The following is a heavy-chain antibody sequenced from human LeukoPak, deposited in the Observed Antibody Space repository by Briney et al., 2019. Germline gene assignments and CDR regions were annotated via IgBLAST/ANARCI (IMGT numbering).Heavy chain of an antibody. CDR2: ISAYNGNT. CDR1: GYTFTSYD. J-gene: IGHJ4*02. CDR3: ARDPSITMIDY. D-gene: IGHD3-22*01. V-gene: IGHV1-18*01. Sequence: GASVKVSCKASGYTFTSYDINWVRQATGQGLEWMGWISAYNGNTNYAQKLQGRVTMTTDTSTSTAYMELRSLRSDDTAVYYCARDPSITMIDYWGQGTLVTVSS.